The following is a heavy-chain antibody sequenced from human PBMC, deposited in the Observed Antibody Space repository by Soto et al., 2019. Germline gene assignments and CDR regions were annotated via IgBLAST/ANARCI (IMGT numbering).Heavy chain of an antibody. Sequence: QVQLVQSGDEVKKPGASVKVSCKASGYIFVNYGIAWVRRAPGQGLEWMGWISPYTGNTHSATQVQGRLTMTTDTSTSTAYMDLGSLTSDDTAVYYCVMVDNYVTPTPQDVWGQGTTVTVSS. D-gene: IGHD3-16*01. J-gene: IGHJ6*02. V-gene: IGHV1-18*01. CDR3: VMVDNYVTPTPQDV. CDR2: ISPYTGNT. CDR1: GYIFVNYG.